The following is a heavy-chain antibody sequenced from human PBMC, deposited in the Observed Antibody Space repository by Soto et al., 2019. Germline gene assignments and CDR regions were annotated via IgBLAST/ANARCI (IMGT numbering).Heavy chain of an antibody. D-gene: IGHD6-19*01. CDR2: ISSSSSTI. CDR3: ARASTRYSSGWTDAFDI. Sequence: VGSLRLSCAASGFTFSSYSMNWVRQAPGKGLEWVSYISSSSSTIYYADSVKGRFTISRDNAKNSLYLQMNSLRAEDTAVYYCARASTRYSSGWTDAFDIWGQGTMVTVSS. CDR1: GFTFSSYS. J-gene: IGHJ3*02. V-gene: IGHV3-48*01.